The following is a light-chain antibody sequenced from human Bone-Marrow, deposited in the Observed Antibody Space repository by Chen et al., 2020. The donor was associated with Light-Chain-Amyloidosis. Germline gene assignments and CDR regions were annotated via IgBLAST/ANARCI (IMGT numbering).Light chain of an antibody. CDR1: QDIISL. CDR2: DAS. Sequence: DIQMTQSPSSLSVSVGDRVTITCQASQDIISLFNWYQQKPGEAPKLLISDASILETGVPSRFSGSGSGTDFTLTISSLQPDDVATYYCQQYDDFPLTFGGGTKVQIK. CDR3: QQYDDFPLT. J-gene: IGKJ4*01. V-gene: IGKV1-33*01.